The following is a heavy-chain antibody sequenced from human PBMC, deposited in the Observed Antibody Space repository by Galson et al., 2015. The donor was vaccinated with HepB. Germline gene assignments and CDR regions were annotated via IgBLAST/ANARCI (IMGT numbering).Heavy chain of an antibody. CDR1: GYTFTSYY. Sequence: SVKVSCRASGYTFTSYYMHWVRQAPGQGLEWMGIINPSGGSTSYAQKFQGRVTMTRDTSTSTVYMELSSLRSEDTAVYYCARGSTSWVYGMDVWGQGTTVTVSS. CDR2: INPSGGST. V-gene: IGHV1-46*01. J-gene: IGHJ6*02. D-gene: IGHD2-2*01. CDR3: ARGSTSWVYGMDV.